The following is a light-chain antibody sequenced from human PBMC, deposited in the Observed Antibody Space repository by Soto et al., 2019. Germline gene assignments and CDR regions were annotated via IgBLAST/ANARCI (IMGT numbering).Light chain of an antibody. J-gene: IGKJ4*01. V-gene: IGKV3-11*01. CDR2: DAS. CDR1: QSVSSY. Sequence: EIVLTQSPATLSLSPGERATRSCRASQSVSSYLAWYQQKPGQAPRLLIYDASNRATGIPARFSDSGSGTDFTLTISSLEPEDFAVYYCQQRSNWPPRVTFGGGTKVEIK. CDR3: QQRSNWPPRVT.